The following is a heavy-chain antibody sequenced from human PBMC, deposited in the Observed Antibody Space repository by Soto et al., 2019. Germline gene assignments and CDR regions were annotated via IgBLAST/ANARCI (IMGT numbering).Heavy chain of an antibody. CDR2: INHSGRT. CDR1: GGSFSGYC. J-gene: IGHJ4*02. Sequence: SETLSLTCAVYGGSFSGYCWSWIRQPPGKGLEWIGEINHSGRTNYNPSLKSRVTISVDTSKNQFSLKLSSVTAADTAVYYYASQDYGDLVDYWGQGTLDIVSS. V-gene: IGHV4-34*01. D-gene: IGHD4-17*01. CDR3: ASQDYGDLVDY.